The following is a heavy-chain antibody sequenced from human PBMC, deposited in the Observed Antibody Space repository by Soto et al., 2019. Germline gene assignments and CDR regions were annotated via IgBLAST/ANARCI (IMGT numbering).Heavy chain of an antibody. J-gene: IGHJ5*02. Sequence: QVRLVQSGAEVKKPGSSVKVSCKASGGTFSSYAISWVRQAPGQGLEWMGGIIPIFGTANYAQKFQGRVTITXVEXTXIAYRGLSSLRSEDTAVYYCARDPTVRITGTPSPHPWGQGTLVTVSS. V-gene: IGHV1-69*05. CDR1: GGTFSSYA. CDR2: IIPIFGTA. D-gene: IGHD1-7*01. CDR3: ARDPTVRITGTPSPHP.